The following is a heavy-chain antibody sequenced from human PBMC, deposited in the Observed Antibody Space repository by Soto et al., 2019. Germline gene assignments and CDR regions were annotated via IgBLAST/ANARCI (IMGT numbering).Heavy chain of an antibody. CDR2: THYRSKWYN. V-gene: IGHV6-1*01. Sequence: QVQLQQSGPGLVKPSQTLSLTCVISGDSVSSNSAAWNWIRQSPSRGLEWLGRTHYRSKWYNDYAVSVRSRITINPDTSKNQFSLQLNSVTPQDTAVYYCGRSVRGHGVKYFDYWGQGTLVTVSS. CDR1: GDSVSSNSAA. D-gene: IGHD3-10*01. CDR3: GRSVRGHGVKYFDY. J-gene: IGHJ4*02.